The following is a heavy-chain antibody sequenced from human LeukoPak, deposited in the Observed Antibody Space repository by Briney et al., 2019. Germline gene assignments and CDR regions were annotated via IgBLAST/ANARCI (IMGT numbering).Heavy chain of an antibody. D-gene: IGHD6-19*01. Sequence: SETLSLTCTVSGGSISSSSYYWGWIRQPPGKGLEWIGSIYYSGSTYYNPSLKSRATISVDTSKNQFSLKLSSVTAADTAVYYCARHDNGWRGFDYWGQGTLVTVSS. CDR1: GGSISSSSYY. CDR2: IYYSGST. V-gene: IGHV4-39*01. J-gene: IGHJ4*02. CDR3: ARHDNGWRGFDY.